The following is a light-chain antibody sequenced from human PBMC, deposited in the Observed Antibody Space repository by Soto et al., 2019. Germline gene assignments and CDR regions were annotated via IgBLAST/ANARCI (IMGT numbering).Light chain of an antibody. CDR2: LNSDGSH. Sequence: QPVLTQSPSASASLGASVKLTCTLSSGHSSYAIAWHQQQPEKGPRSLMKLNSDGSHSKGDGIPDRFSGSSSGAERYLTISSLQSEDEADYYCQTWGTGIQVFGTGTKLTVL. V-gene: IGLV4-69*01. CDR3: QTWGTGIQV. J-gene: IGLJ1*01. CDR1: SGHSSYA.